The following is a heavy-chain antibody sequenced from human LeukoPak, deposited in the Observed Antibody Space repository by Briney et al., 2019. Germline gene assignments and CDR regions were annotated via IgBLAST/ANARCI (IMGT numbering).Heavy chain of an antibody. CDR2: IGTTTSTI. V-gene: IGHV3-48*02. Sequence: GGSLRLSCAASGFTFSSYAMNWVRQAPGKGLEWVSYIGTTTSTIYYADSVKGRFTISRDNAKNSLYLQMNSLRDEDTAVYYCARHDYGGNSGDYWGQGTLVTVSS. CDR1: GFTFSSYA. J-gene: IGHJ4*02. CDR3: ARHDYGGNSGDY. D-gene: IGHD4-23*01.